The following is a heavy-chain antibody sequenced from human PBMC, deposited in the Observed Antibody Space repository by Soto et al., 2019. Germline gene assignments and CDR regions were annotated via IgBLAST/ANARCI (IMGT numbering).Heavy chain of an antibody. Sequence: ASVKVSCKGSGFTFSNYGFNWVRQAPGQGLEWVGWVSAYNGYTKSAQNFQDRLIMTTDTSTNTAYMELRGLRPDDTALYYCARGTSIAVPGGPWGQ. D-gene: IGHD6-19*01. J-gene: IGHJ3*01. CDR3: ARGTSIAVPGGP. V-gene: IGHV1-18*01. CDR1: GFTFSNYG. CDR2: VSAYNGYT.